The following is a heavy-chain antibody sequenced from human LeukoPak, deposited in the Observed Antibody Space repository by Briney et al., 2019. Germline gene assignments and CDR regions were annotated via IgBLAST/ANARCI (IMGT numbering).Heavy chain of an antibody. CDR2: IYYSGST. CDR3: ARLRLGDYYFDY. CDR1: CGSISSSSYY. V-gene: IGHV4-39*01. D-gene: IGHD4/OR15-4a*01. Sequence: SETLSLTCTVSCGSISSSSYYWGWIRQPPGKGLEWIGNIYYSGSTYYNPSLKSRVTISVATSKNQFSLKLSSVTAADTAVYYCARLRLGDYYFDYWGQGTLVTVSS. J-gene: IGHJ4*02.